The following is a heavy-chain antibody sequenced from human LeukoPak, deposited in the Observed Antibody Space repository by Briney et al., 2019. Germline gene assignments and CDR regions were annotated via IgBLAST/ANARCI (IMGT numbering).Heavy chain of an antibody. CDR3: VNYFSSGWILSPQFDC. Sequence: GGSLRLSCSASGFTFSSYAMHWVRQAPGKGLEYVSAISSNGGSTYYADSVKGRFTISRDNSKNTLYLQMSSLRAEDTAVYYCVNYFSSGWILSPQFDCWGQGTLVTVSS. J-gene: IGHJ4*02. CDR2: ISSNGGST. V-gene: IGHV3-64D*06. CDR1: GFTFSSYA. D-gene: IGHD6-19*01.